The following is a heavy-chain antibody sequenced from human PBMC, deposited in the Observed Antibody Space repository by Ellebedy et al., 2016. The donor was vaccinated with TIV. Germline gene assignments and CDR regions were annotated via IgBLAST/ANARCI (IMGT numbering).Heavy chain of an antibody. CDR3: AREVSYYGSGSYLPYFDF. CDR1: GFTFSSYW. J-gene: IGHJ4*02. V-gene: IGHV3-7*03. Sequence: PGGSLRLSCAASGFTFSSYWMRLVRQAPGKGLEWVANIKEDGSEKYYVDSVKGRFTISRDNPKNSLYLQMNSLRAEDTAVYYCAREVSYYGSGSYLPYFDFWGQGTLVTVSS. CDR2: IKEDGSEK. D-gene: IGHD3-10*01.